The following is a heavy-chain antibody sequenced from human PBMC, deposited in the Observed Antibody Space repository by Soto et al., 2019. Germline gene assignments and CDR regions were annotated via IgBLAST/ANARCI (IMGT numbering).Heavy chain of an antibody. V-gene: IGHV1-69*12. CDR1: GGTFSSYA. Sequence: QVQLVQSGAEVKKPGSSVKVSCKASGGTFSSYAISWVRQAPGQGLEWMGGIIPIFGTATSAHKFQGRVTITAAASTSTAYMEPSSLRSADTAVYYCARSPFVRSGWYTDYWGQGTLVTVSS. CDR3: ARSPFVRSGWYTDY. D-gene: IGHD6-19*01. J-gene: IGHJ4*02. CDR2: IIPIFGTA.